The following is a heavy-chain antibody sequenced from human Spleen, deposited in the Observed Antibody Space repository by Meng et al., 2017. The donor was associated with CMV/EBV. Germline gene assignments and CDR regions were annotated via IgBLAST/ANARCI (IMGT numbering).Heavy chain of an antibody. CDR3: AKESMLVVVKWIDY. D-gene: IGHD3-22*01. Sequence: GESLKISCAASGFTFSSYAMNWVRQAPGKGLEWVSVISGSGGSTYYADSVKGRFTISRDNSKNTLYLQMNSLRAEDTAVYYCAKESMLVVVKWIDYWGQGTLVTVSS. J-gene: IGHJ4*02. V-gene: IGHV3-23*01. CDR1: GFTFSSYA. CDR2: ISGSGGST.